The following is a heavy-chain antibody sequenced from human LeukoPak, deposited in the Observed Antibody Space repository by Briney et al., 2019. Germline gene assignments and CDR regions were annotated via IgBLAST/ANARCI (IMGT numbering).Heavy chain of an antibody. CDR3: AKESCSGGSCYIFDY. D-gene: IGHD2-15*01. Sequence: SETLSLTCAVSGYSISSGYYWGWIRQPPGKGLEWIGSIYHSGSTYYNPSLKSRVTISVDTSKNQFSLKLSSVTAADTAVYYCAKESCSGGSCYIFDYWGQGTLVTVSS. V-gene: IGHV4-38-2*02. J-gene: IGHJ4*02. CDR1: GYSISSGYY. CDR2: IYHSGST.